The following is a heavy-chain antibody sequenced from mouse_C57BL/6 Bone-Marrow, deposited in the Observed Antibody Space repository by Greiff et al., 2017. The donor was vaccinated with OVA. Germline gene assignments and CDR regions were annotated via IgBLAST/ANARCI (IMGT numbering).Heavy chain of an antibody. CDR2: IDPNSGGT. D-gene: IGHD4-1*01. J-gene: IGHJ3*01. V-gene: IGHV1-72*01. CDR1: GYTFTSYW. Sequence: QVQLKQPGAELVKPGASVKLSCKASGYTFTSYWMHWVKQRPGRGLEWIGRIDPNSGGTKYNEKFKSKATLTVDKPSSTAYMQLSSLTSEDSAVYYCARRELGLGWAWFAYWGQGTLVTVSA. CDR3: ARRELGLGWAWFAY.